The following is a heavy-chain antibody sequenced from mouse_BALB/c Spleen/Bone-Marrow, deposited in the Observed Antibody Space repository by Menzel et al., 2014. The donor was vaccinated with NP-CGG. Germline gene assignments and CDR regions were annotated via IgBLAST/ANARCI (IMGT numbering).Heavy chain of an antibody. CDR1: GYTFTSYW. V-gene: IGHV1-5*01. D-gene: IGHD1-1*01. CDR3: TRGITTVVATRAMDY. J-gene: IGHJ4*01. Sequence: VQLQQSGTVLARPGASGKMSCKASGYTFTSYWMHWVKQRPGQGLEWIGAIYPGNSDTSYNQKFKGKAKLTAVTSTSTAYMDLSSLTNEDSAVYYCTRGITTVVATRAMDYWGQGTSVTVSS. CDR2: IYPGNSDT.